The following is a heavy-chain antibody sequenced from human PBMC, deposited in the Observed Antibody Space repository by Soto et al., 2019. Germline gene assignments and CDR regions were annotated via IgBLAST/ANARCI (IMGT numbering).Heavy chain of an antibody. J-gene: IGHJ4*02. CDR1: GYTFTTYY. CDR3: ARGPSHGAFDY. V-gene: IGHV1-46*01. D-gene: IGHD5-18*01. Sequence: ASVKVSCKASGYTFTTYYMTWVRQAPGQGLEWLGIINPSGGYTTYAQRFLGRVTMTSDTSIDTAYMELRRLTSDDTAVYYCARGPSHGAFDYWGQGTLVTVSS. CDR2: INPSGGYT.